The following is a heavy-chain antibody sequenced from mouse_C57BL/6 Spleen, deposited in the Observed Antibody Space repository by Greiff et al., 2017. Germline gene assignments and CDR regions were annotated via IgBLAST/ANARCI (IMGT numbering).Heavy chain of an antibody. D-gene: IGHD2-1*01. CDR3: ARSPYGNYFDY. J-gene: IGHJ2*01. Sequence: VKLMESGAELVRPGTSVKVSCKASGYAFTNYLIEWVKQRPGQGLEWIGVINPGSGGTNYNEQFKGKATLTADKSSSTAYMQLSSLTSEDSAVYFCARSPYGNYFDYWGQGTTLTVSS. V-gene: IGHV1-54*01. CDR1: GYAFTNYL. CDR2: INPGSGGT.